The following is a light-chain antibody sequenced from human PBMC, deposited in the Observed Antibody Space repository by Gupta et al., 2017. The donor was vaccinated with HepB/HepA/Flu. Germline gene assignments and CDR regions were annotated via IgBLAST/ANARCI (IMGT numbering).Light chain of an antibody. CDR2: GNS. V-gene: IGLV1-40*01. J-gene: IGLJ1*01. CDR1: SSNIGAGYD. CDR3: QSYDSSLSGLV. Sequence: QSVLTQPPSVSGAPRQRVTISCTGSSSNIGAGYDVHWYQQLPGTAPKLLIYGNSNRPSGVPDRFSGSKSDTSASLAITGLQAEDEADYYCQSYDSSLSGLVFGTGTKVTVL.